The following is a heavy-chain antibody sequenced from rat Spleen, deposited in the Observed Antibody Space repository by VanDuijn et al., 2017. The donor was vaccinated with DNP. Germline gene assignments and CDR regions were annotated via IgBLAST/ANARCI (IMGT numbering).Heavy chain of an antibody. CDR3: ARDTGFDYVMDA. J-gene: IGHJ4*01. CDR2: ISSGGST. Sequence: QVQLKESGPGLVQPSQTLSLTCTVSGFSLTSNGVSWVRQPPGEGLEWIAAISSGGSTYYNSALKSRLSISRDTSKSQVFLDMNSLQPEDIATYYCARDTGFDYVMDAWGQGASVTVSS. D-gene: IGHD1-1*01. CDR1: GFSLTSNG. V-gene: IGHV2S12*01.